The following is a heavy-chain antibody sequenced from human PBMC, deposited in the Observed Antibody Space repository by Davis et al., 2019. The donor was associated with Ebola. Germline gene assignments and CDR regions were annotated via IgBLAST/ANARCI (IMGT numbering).Heavy chain of an antibody. CDR1: GFTFSSYA. D-gene: IGHD6-19*01. CDR2: ISDSGGST. CDR3: AKSTSGWYSDAFDI. J-gene: IGHJ3*02. V-gene: IGHV3-23*01. Sequence: GESLKISCAASGFTFSSYAMSWVRQAPGKGLEWVSAISDSGGSTYYADSVKGRFTISRDNSKNTLYLQMNSLRAEDTAVYYCAKSTSGWYSDAFDIWGQGTMVTVSS.